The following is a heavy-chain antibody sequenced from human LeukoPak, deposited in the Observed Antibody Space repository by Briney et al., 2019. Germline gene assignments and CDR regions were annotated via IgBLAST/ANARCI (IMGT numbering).Heavy chain of an antibody. CDR3: ARAQYCSGGSCYSYPGFNHRRNWFDP. D-gene: IGHD2-15*01. V-gene: IGHV4-59*12. J-gene: IGHJ5*02. CDR1: GGSISSYY. Sequence: SETLSLTCTVSGGSISSYYWSWIRQPPGKGLEWIGYIYYSGSTNYNPSLKSRVTISVDTSKNQFPLKLSSVTAADTAVYYCARAQYCSGGSCYSYPGFNHRRNWFDPWGQGTLVTVSS. CDR2: IYYSGST.